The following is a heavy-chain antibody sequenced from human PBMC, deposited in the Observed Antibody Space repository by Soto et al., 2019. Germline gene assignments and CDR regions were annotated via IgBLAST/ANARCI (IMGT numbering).Heavy chain of an antibody. J-gene: IGHJ3*02. CDR3: ARERRNYDSSGYPNAFDI. CDR2: INPSGGST. V-gene: IGHV1-46*01. CDR1: GYTFTSYY. D-gene: IGHD3-22*01. Sequence: ASVKVSCNASGYTFTSYYMHWVRQAPGQGLEWMGIINPSGGSTSYAQKFQGRVTMTRDTSTSTVYMELSSLRSEDTAVYYCARERRNYDSSGYPNAFDIWGQGTMVTVSS.